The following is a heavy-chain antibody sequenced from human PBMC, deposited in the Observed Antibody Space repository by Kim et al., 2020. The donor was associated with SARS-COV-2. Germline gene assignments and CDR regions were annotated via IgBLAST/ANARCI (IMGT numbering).Heavy chain of an antibody. CDR1: GGSISSYY. J-gene: IGHJ6*02. D-gene: IGHD6-6*01. Sequence: SETLSLTCTVSGGSISSYYWSWIRQPPGKGLEWIGYIYYSGSTNYNPSLKSRVTISVDTSKNQFSLKLSSVTAADTAVYYCARVPYSSSAGDYYYGMDVWGQGTTVTVSS. CDR3: ARVPYSSSAGDYYYGMDV. V-gene: IGHV4-59*01. CDR2: IYYSGST.